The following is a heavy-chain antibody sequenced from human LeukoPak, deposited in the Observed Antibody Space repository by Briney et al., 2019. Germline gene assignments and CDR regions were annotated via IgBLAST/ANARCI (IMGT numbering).Heavy chain of an antibody. CDR1: GGSISSNY. CDR3: AREVAGHIDY. CDR2: IYYSGST. D-gene: IGHD5-24*01. V-gene: IGHV4-59*06. J-gene: IGHJ4*02. Sequence: SETLSLTCTVSGGSISSNYWSWIRQPPGKGLEWIGYIYYSGSTYYNPSLKSRVTISVDTSKNQFSLKLSSVTAADTAVYYCAREVAGHIDYWGQGTLVTVSS.